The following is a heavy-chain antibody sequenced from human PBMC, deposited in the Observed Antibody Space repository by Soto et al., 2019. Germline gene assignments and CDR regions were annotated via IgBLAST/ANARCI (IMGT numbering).Heavy chain of an antibody. Sequence: EVQLLESGGGLVQPGGSLRISCAASGFTVSTYGVTLVRQAPGKGLEWVSGFTGVIGTTHYADSVKGRFTITRDNSNNTVYLQMNRVRGEETVVYYCARWNGYGDYWGRGTLVTVSS. CDR2: FTGVIGTT. CDR1: GFTVSTYG. V-gene: IGHV3-23*01. D-gene: IGHD1-1*01. J-gene: IGHJ4*02. CDR3: ARWNGYGDY.